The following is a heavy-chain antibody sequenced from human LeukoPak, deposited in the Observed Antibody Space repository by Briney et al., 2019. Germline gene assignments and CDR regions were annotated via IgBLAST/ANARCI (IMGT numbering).Heavy chain of an antibody. V-gene: IGHV4-39*07. Sequence: KTSETLSLTCTDSGGSISSSSYYWGWIRQPPGKGLEWIGSIYYSGSTYYNPSLKSRVIISVDPSKNQFSLKLSSVTAADTAVYYCARGEKWDLHAFDIWGRGTMVTVSS. J-gene: IGHJ3*02. D-gene: IGHD1-26*01. CDR1: GGSISSSSYY. CDR2: IYYSGST. CDR3: ARGEKWDLHAFDI.